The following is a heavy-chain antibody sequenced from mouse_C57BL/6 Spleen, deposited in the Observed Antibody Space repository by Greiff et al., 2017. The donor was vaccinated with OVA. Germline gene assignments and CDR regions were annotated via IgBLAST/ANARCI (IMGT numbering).Heavy chain of an antibody. CDR1: GYAFTNYL. CDR3: ARVSISYYYAMDY. CDR2: INPGSGGT. V-gene: IGHV1-54*01. Sequence: QVQLQQSGAELVRPGTSVKVSCKASGYAFTNYLIEWVKQRPGQGLEWIGVINPGSGGTNYNEKFKGKATLTADKSSSTAYMQLSSLTSEDSAVYFCARVSISYYYAMDYWGQGTSVTVSS. J-gene: IGHJ4*01.